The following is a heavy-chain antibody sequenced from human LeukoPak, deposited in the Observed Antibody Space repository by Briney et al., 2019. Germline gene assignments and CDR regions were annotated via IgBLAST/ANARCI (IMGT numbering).Heavy chain of an antibody. CDR3: ARRLTGDAFDI. J-gene: IGHJ3*02. V-gene: IGHV4-4*09. D-gene: IGHD7-27*01. CDR2: IYTSGST. CDR1: GGSFSGYY. Sequence: SETLSLTCAVYGGSFSGYYWSWIRQPPGKGLEWIGYIYTSGSTNYNPSLKSRVTISVDTSKNQFSLKLSSVTAADTAVYYCARRLTGDAFDIWGQGTMVTVSS.